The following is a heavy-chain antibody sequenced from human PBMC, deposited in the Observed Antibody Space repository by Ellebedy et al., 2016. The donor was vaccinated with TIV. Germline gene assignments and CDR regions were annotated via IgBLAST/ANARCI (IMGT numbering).Heavy chain of an antibody. CDR2: IDYSGST. D-gene: IGHD4-11*01. CDR3: ARAVGTTVDYYFDY. V-gene: IGHV4-59*08. CDR1: GGSISSHY. Sequence: SETLSLTCTVSGGSISSHYWGWLRQPPGKGLEWIGYIDYSGSTNYNPSLKSRVTISVDTSKNQFSLRLSSVTAADTAVFYCARAVGTTVDYYFDYWGQGTLVTVSS. J-gene: IGHJ4*02.